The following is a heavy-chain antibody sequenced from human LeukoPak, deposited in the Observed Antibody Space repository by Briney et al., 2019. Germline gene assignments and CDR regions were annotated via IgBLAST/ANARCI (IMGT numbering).Heavy chain of an antibody. CDR3: AREVVVVPAGMGVGAFDI. CDR2: ISYDGSNK. CDR1: GFTFSSYA. J-gene: IGHJ3*02. Sequence: PGGSLRLSCAASGFTFSSYAMHWVRQAPGKGLEWVAVISYDGSNKYYADSVKGRFTISRDNSKNTLYLQMNSLRAEDTAVYYCAREVVVVPAGMGVGAFDIWGQGTMVTVSS. V-gene: IGHV3-30*04. D-gene: IGHD2-2*01.